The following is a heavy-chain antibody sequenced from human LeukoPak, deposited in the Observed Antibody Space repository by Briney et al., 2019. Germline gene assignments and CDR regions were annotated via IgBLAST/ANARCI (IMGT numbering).Heavy chain of an antibody. V-gene: IGHV1-46*01. CDR3: AAPYCSSTSCYEAFDY. CDR1: GYTFTSYY. D-gene: IGHD2-2*01. CDR2: INPSGGST. J-gene: IGHJ4*02. Sequence: ASVKVSXKASGYTFTSYYMHWVRQAPGQGLEWIGIINPSGGSTSYAQKFQGRVTMTRDTSTSTVYMELSSLRSEDTAVYYCAAPYCSSTSCYEAFDYWGQGTLVTVSS.